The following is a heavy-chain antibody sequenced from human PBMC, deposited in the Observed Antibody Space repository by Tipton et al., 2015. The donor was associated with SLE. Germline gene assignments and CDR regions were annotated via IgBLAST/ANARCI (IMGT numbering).Heavy chain of an antibody. J-gene: IGHJ4*02. CDR3: AQGPATGTKY. Sequence: TLSLTCTVSGGSISSGSYYWSWIRQPAGKGLEWIGRIYTSGSTNYNPSLKSRVTISVDTSKNQFSLKLSSVTAADTAVYYCAQGPATGTKYWGQGTLVTVSS. D-gene: IGHD1-7*01. V-gene: IGHV4-61*02. CDR1: GGSISSGSYY. CDR2: IYTSGST.